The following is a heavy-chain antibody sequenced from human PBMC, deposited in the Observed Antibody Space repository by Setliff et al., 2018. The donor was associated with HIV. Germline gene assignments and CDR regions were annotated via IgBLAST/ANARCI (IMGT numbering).Heavy chain of an antibody. D-gene: IGHD3-10*01. Sequence: PSETLSLTCTVSGGSISSSSYYWGWIRQPPGKGLEWIGSIYTSGTTTYNPSVKSRVSISLDTSKNQFYLRLRSVTAADTAVYYCARELLYFGEGAYDPWGQGTLVTVSS. CDR3: ARELLYFGEGAYDP. V-gene: IGHV4-39*07. CDR2: IYTSGTT. CDR1: GGSISSSSYY. J-gene: IGHJ5*02.